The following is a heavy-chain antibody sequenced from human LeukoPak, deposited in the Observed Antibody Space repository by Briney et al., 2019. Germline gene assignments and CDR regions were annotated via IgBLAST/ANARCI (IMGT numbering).Heavy chain of an antibody. D-gene: IGHD3-3*01. CDR2: INSDGSST. V-gene: IGHV3-74*01. Sequence: GGSLRLSCAVSGFTFSSYWMHWVRQAPGKGLVWVSRINSDGSSTSYADSVKGRFTISRDNAKSTLYLQMNSLMAEDTAVYYCATNRITIFGVVTDYWGQGTLVTVSS. CDR3: ATNRITIFGVVTDY. J-gene: IGHJ4*02. CDR1: GFTFSSYW.